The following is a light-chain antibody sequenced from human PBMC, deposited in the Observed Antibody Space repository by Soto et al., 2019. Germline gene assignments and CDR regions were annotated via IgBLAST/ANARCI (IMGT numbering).Light chain of an antibody. CDR1: QTINGR. CDR3: QQYKVYPYT. J-gene: IGKJ2*01. V-gene: IGKV1-5*01. CDR2: DVS. Sequence: DIQMTQSPSTLSASIGDRVTITGRASQTINGRLAWYQQKQGRPPKLLIYDVSFLESGATSRLSGSGSGTDFSLTISSLRPYDFETFYCQQYKVYPYTFGQGSRL.